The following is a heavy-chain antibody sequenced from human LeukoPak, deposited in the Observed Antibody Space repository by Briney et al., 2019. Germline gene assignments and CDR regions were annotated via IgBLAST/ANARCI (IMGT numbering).Heavy chain of an antibody. CDR2: IRSSGSTI. CDR3: ARGQAAGLFDY. V-gene: IGHV3-11*01. J-gene: IGHJ4*02. Sequence: GGSLRLSCAASGFTFSDYYMSWIRQAPGKGLEWGSYIRSSGSTIYYADSVKGRFTISRDNAKNSLYLQMNSLRAEDTAVYYCARGQAAGLFDYWGQGTLVTVSS. CDR1: GFTFSDYY.